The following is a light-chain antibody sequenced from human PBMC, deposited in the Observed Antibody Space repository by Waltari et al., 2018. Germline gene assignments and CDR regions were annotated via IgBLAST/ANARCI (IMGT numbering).Light chain of an antibody. J-gene: IGLJ2*01. CDR1: GTDIGYSDY. Sequence: QSALTQPASVSGSPGQSITISCAGSGTDIGYSDYVSWYQQYPDHVPKLLIYDVSQRPSVISTRFSGSTSGNTAFLTISGLQADDEADYYCSAHTITLHVVFGGGTKVTVL. CDR3: SAHTITLHVV. CDR2: DVS. V-gene: IGLV2-14*03.